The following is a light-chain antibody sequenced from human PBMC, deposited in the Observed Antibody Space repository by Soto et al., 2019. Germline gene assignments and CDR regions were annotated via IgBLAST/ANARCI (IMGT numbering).Light chain of an antibody. V-gene: IGLV2-8*01. CDR2: EVS. J-gene: IGLJ1*01. Sequence: QSALTQPPSASGSPGQSVTISCTGTSSDVGGYNYVSWYQQHPGKAPKLMIYEVSKRPSGVPDRFSGSKSGNTASLTVSGLQAEDEADYYCSSYVGSNNSNYVFGTGTKLTVL. CDR1: SSDVGGYNY. CDR3: SSYVGSNNSNYV.